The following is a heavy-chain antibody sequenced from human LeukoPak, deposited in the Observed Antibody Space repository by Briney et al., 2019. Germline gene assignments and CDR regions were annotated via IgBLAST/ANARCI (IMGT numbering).Heavy chain of an antibody. Sequence: LPGGSLRLSCAASGFTFSDSWMSWVRQAPGKGLEWVANMNQDGSAKGYVDSVKGRFTISRDNARNSLYLQMSSLRPEDTAVYYCATYTHWVAGDVWGQGTTVTVSS. CDR1: GFTFSDSW. CDR3: ATYTHWVAGDV. D-gene: IGHD3-16*01. V-gene: IGHV3-7*01. J-gene: IGHJ6*02. CDR2: MNQDGSAK.